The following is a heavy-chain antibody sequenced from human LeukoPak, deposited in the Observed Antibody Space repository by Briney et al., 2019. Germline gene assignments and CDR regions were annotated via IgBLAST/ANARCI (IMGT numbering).Heavy chain of an antibody. Sequence: PGGSLRLSCAASGFTFSNYAMHWVRQAPDKGLEWVAVISYDGSNKYYADSVKGRFTISRDNSKNTLSLQMNSLRAEDTAVYYCARNYHPYYDSSGYPVSWGQGTMVTVSS. CDR1: GFTFSNYA. V-gene: IGHV3-30*01. D-gene: IGHD3-22*01. CDR2: ISYDGSNK. CDR3: ARNYHPYYDSSGYPVS. J-gene: IGHJ3*01.